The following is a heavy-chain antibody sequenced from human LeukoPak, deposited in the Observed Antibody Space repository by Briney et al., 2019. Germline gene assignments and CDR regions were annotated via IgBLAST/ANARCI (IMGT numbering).Heavy chain of an antibody. CDR1: GFTFSSYA. V-gene: IGHV3-23*01. D-gene: IGHD6-13*01. Sequence: SGGSLRLSCAASGFTFSSYAMSWVRQAPGKGLEWVSGISGSGGSTYYADSVKGRFTITRDNSKNTLYLQMNSLRADDTAVYYCAILYSSSWYVGYWGQGTLVTVSS. J-gene: IGHJ4*02. CDR3: AILYSSSWYVGY. CDR2: ISGSGGST.